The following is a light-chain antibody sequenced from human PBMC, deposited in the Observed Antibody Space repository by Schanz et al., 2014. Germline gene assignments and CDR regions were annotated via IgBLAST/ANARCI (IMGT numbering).Light chain of an antibody. V-gene: IGKV3-15*01. CDR2: GAS. CDR3: QHYVGSPPLT. CDR1: QSVSNN. Sequence: EIVMTQSPATLSVSPGERATLSCRASQSVSNNLAWYQQKPGQAPSLLIYGASTRATGIPARFSGSGSGTEFTLTISSLQPEDFAVYYCQHYVGSPPLTFGGGTKVEIK. J-gene: IGKJ4*01.